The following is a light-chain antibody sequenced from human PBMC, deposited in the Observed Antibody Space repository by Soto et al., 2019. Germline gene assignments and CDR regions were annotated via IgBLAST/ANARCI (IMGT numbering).Light chain of an antibody. J-gene: IGKJ3*01. CDR1: QSVSSSF. V-gene: IGKV3-20*01. CDR3: QHYGRSPGLFT. Sequence: EIVLTQSPGTLSLSPGERATLSCRASQSVSSSFLAWYQQKPGRTPRLLIYDASSRATGIPDRFSGSGSGTDFTLTIDRLEPEDFAVYYCQHYGRSPGLFTFGPGTKVDI. CDR2: DAS.